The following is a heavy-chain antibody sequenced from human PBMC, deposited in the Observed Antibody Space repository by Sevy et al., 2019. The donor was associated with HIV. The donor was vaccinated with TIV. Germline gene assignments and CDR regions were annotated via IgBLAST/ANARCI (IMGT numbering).Heavy chain of an antibody. CDR3: ATESLNIPISRTHPN. CDR1: GYTLTELS. Sequence: ASVKVSCKVSGYTLTELSMHWVRQAPGKGLEWMGGFDPEDGETIYAQKFQGRVTMTEDTSTDTAYMELSSLRSEDTAVYYCATESLNIPISRTHPNWGQRTLVTVSS. V-gene: IGHV1-24*01. D-gene: IGHD2-21*01. J-gene: IGHJ4*02. CDR2: FDPEDGET.